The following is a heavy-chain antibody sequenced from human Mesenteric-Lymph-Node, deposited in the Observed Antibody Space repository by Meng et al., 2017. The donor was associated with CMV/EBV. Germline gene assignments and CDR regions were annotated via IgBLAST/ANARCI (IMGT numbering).Heavy chain of an antibody. J-gene: IGHJ6*02. Sequence: GSLRLSCTVPGGPVSSGSYYWSWIRQPPGKGLEWIGSMYYSGSTYYNPSLKSRVTLSLDTSNNQFSLKLSSVTAADTAVYYCASLSMVRGVIPSGDVWGQGTTVTVSS. CDR3: ASLSMVRGVIPSGDV. V-gene: IGHV4-39*07. CDR1: GGPVSSGSYY. CDR2: MYYSGST. D-gene: IGHD3-10*01.